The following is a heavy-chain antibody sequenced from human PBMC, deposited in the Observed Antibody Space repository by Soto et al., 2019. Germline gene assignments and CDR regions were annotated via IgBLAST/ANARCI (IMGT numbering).Heavy chain of an antibody. J-gene: IGHJ4*02. CDR3: AREPSYCGGDCYPRY. CDR2: IIPILGIA. V-gene: IGHV1-69*08. Sequence: QVQLVQSGAEVKKPGSSVKVSCKASGGTFSSYTISWVRQAPGQGLEWMGRIIPILGIANYAQKFQGRVTIPATKSTSTAYMELSSLRSEATAVYYCAREPSYCGGDCYPRYWGQGTLVTVSS. D-gene: IGHD2-21*02. CDR1: GGTFSSYT.